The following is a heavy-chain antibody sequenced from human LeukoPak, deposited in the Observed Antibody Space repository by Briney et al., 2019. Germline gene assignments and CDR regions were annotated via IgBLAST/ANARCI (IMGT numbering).Heavy chain of an antibody. J-gene: IGHJ4*02. CDR1: GYTFTDYY. V-gene: IGHV1-69-2*01. D-gene: IGHD3-22*01. CDR3: ARGGAMIVVVNEYDY. Sequence: ASVKVSCKVSGYTFTDYYMHWVQQAPGKGLEWMGLVDPEDGETIYAEKFQGRVTITADTSTDTAYMELSSLRSEDTAVYCCARGGAMIVVVNEYDYWGQGTLVTVSS. CDR2: VDPEDGET.